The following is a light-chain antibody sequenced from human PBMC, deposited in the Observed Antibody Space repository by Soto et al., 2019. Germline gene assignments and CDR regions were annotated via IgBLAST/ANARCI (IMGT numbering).Light chain of an antibody. CDR2: AAS. V-gene: IGKV1-9*01. J-gene: IGKJ5*01. Sequence: DIQLTQSPSFLSASVGDRVTITCRASQGISNYLALYQQRPGKAPKLLIYAASTLQTGVPSRFSGSGSGTEFTLTISSLQPEDFATYHCQQLTSYPRSTFGQGTRLEIK. CDR1: QGISNY. CDR3: QQLTSYPRST.